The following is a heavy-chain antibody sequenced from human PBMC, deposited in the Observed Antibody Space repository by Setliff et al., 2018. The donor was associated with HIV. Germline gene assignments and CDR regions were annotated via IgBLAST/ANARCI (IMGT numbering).Heavy chain of an antibody. CDR3: ATSSRIYYYSYMDV. J-gene: IGHJ6*03. CDR1: GYTFTSYG. V-gene: IGHV1-18*01. Sequence: ASVKVSCKASGYTFTSYGFSWVRQAPGQGLEWMGWISAYNGHTNYAQKLQGRVTMTTDTSTSTAYMELRTLRSDHTAVYYCATSSRIYYYSYMDVWGKGTTVTVSS. CDR2: ISAYNGHT. D-gene: IGHD2-2*01.